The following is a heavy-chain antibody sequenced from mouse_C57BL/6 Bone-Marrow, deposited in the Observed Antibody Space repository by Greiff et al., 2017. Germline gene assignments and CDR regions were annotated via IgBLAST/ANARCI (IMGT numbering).Heavy chain of an antibody. D-gene: IGHD1-1*01. J-gene: IGHJ1*03. CDR2: ISSGGSCT. V-gene: IGHV5-6*01. Sequence: EVMLVESGADLVKPGGSLKLSCAASGFTFSSYGMSWVRQTPAKRLEWVATISSGGSCTNYNDSVKGRFTISRDNATNTLYLQMSRLKSEDTAMYYCARHSSFGWYFEVWGTGTTVTVSS. CDR3: ARHSSFGWYFEV. CDR1: GFTFSSYG.